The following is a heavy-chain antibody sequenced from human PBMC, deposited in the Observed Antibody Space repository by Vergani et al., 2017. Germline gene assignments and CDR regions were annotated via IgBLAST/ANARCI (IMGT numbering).Heavy chain of an antibody. J-gene: IGHJ2*01. CDR2: INHSGST. D-gene: IGHD6-19*01. CDR1: GGSFSGYY. Sequence: QVQLQQWGAGLLKPSETLSLTCAVYGGSFSGYYWSWIRQPPGKGLEWIGEINHSGSTNYNPSLKSRVTISVDTSKNQCSLKLSSVTAADTAVYYCARELGIAVAAKKSDWYFDLWGRGTLVTVSS. V-gene: IGHV4-34*01. CDR3: ARELGIAVAAKKSDWYFDL.